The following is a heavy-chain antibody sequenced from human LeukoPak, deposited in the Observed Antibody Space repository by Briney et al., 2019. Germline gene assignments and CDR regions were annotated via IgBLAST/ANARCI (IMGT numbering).Heavy chain of an antibody. D-gene: IGHD4-17*01. CDR3: GRDPNGDYVGAFEF. V-gene: IGHV3-23*01. CDR2: IRGSGTYA. Sequence: GGSLRASCVASEFTFATFAMTWVRLTPGKGLEWVASIRGSGTYANYADSVRGRFTISRDNSKNTLYLQMNSLRAEDTAVYYCGRDPNGDYVGAFEFWGQGTLVSVSS. J-gene: IGHJ3*01. CDR1: EFTFATFA.